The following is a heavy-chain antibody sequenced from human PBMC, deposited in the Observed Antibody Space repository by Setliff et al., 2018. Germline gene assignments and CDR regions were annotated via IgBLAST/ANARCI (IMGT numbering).Heavy chain of an antibody. CDR2: IIPIFGTA. CDR1: GGTFSSYA. J-gene: IGHJ4*02. Sequence: SVKVSCKASGGTFSSYAISWVRQAPGQGLEWMGGIIPIFGTANYAQKFQGRVTITTDESTSTAYMELSSLRSEDTAVYYCAREDCSSTSCYVKWGQGTLVTSPQ. CDR3: AREDCSSTSCYVK. V-gene: IGHV1-69*05. D-gene: IGHD2-2*01.